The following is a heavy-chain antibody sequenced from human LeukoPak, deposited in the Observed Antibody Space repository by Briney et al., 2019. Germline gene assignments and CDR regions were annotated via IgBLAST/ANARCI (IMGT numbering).Heavy chain of an antibody. CDR1: GFIFNSYE. CDR2: ISSSGSPI. J-gene: IGHJ5*02. D-gene: IGHD3-3*01. Sequence: GGSLRLSCAASGFIFNSYEMNWVRQAPGKGLEWVSYISSSGSPIYYADSVKGRFTISRDNAKNSLYLQMNSLRADDTAVYYCAREYNFWSGYHSYNWFDPWGQGTLVTVSP. CDR3: AREYNFWSGYHSYNWFDP. V-gene: IGHV3-48*03.